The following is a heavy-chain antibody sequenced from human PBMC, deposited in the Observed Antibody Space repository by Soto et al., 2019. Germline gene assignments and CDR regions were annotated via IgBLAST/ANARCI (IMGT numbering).Heavy chain of an antibody. CDR3: ERGDYDTSGYLAAFDI. J-gene: IGHJ3*02. CDR1: GYTFTSHG. CDR2: ISAYNGNT. D-gene: IGHD3-22*01. V-gene: IGHV1-18*04. Sequence: ASVKVSCKASGYTFTSHGISWVRQAPGQGLEWMGWISAYNGNTNYAQKLLGRVTMTTDTSTSTAYMELRSLRSDDTAVYYCERGDYDTSGYLAAFDIWGQGTMVTVSS.